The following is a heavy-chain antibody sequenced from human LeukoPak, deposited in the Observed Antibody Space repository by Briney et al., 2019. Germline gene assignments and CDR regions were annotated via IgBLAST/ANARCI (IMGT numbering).Heavy chain of an antibody. CDR2: IIPIFGTA. Sequence: ASVKVSCKASGYTFTSYAINWVRQAPGQGLEWMGGIIPIFGTANYAQKFQGRVTITADESTSTAHMELSSLRSEDTAVYYCARGSTGVYYYYGMDVWGQGTTVTVSS. J-gene: IGHJ6*02. V-gene: IGHV1-69*13. CDR1: GYTFTSYA. CDR3: ARGSTGVYYYYGMDV. D-gene: IGHD7-27*01.